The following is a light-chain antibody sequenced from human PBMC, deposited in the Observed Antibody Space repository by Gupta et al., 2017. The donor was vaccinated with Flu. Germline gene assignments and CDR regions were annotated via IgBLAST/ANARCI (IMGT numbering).Light chain of an antibody. CDR3: QQYDMLPKT. Sequence: DIQMTQSPSTLAASVGDRVTLTCRASQNVNSWLAWYQQRPGKAPTLLIYKAATLHTGVSSRFSGRGSGTEFTLTISSLQPDDLATYYCQQYDMLPKTFGQGTKVELK. V-gene: IGKV1-5*03. CDR2: KAA. CDR1: QNVNSW. J-gene: IGKJ1*01.